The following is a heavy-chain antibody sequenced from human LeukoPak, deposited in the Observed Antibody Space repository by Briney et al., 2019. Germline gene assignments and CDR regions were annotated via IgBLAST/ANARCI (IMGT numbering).Heavy chain of an antibody. V-gene: IGHV1-18*01. CDR3: ASSPSIAAAGNYYLDY. CDR1: GYTFTSYG. D-gene: IGHD6-13*01. Sequence: GASVKVSCKASGYTFTSYGISWVRQAPGQGLEWMGWISAYNGNTNYAQKLQGRVTMTTDTSTSTAYMELRSLRSDDTAVYYCASSPSIAAAGNYYLDYWGQGTLATVSS. J-gene: IGHJ4*02. CDR2: ISAYNGNT.